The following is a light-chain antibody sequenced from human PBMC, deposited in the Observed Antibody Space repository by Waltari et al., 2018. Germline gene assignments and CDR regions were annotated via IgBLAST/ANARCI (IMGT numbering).Light chain of an antibody. Sequence: QSVLTQPPSVSGAPGQSVTISCTGSSSNIGAGYDVHWYQQLPGTAPKLLIYGNSNRPSGVPDRFSGSKSGTSASLAITGLQAEDEADYYCQSYDSSHYVFGTGTKVTVL. CDR3: QSYDSSHYV. V-gene: IGLV1-40*01. CDR2: GNS. CDR1: SSNIGAGYD. J-gene: IGLJ1*01.